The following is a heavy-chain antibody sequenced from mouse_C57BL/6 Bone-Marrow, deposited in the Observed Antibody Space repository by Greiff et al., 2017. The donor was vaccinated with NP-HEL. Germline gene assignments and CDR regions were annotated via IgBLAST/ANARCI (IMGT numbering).Heavy chain of an antibody. Sequence: VKVVESDAELVKPGASVKISCKVSGYTFTDHTIHWMKQRPEQGLEWIGYIYPRDGSTKYNEKFKGKATLTADKSSSTAYMQLNSLTSEDSAVYFCARGITTVVATDYAMDYWGQGTSVTVSS. CDR1: GYTFTDHT. CDR2: IYPRDGST. V-gene: IGHV1-78*01. J-gene: IGHJ4*01. CDR3: ARGITTVVATDYAMDY. D-gene: IGHD1-1*01.